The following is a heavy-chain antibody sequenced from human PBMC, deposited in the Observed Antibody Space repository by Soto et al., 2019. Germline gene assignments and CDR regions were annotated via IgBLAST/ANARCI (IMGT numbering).Heavy chain of an antibody. CDR2: IYWDDDK. Sequence: QITLKESGPTLVKPTQTLTLTCTFSGFSLSTSGVGVGWIRQPPGKALEWLALIYWDDDKRYSPSLKSRLTITKDTSKNQVVLTLTNMDPVGTATYYCAQRREYNTNWNEGWFDPWGQGTLVTVSS. J-gene: IGHJ5*02. CDR3: AQRREYNTNWNEGWFDP. CDR1: GFSLSTSGVG. D-gene: IGHD1-1*01. V-gene: IGHV2-5*02.